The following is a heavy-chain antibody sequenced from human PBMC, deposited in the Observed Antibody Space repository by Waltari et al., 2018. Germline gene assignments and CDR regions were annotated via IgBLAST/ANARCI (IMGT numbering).Heavy chain of an antibody. CDR1: GFPLSNYW. D-gene: IGHD2-15*01. CDR2: IKEDGGRK. CDR3: VRNRGWQQFDF. V-gene: IGHV3-7*01. J-gene: IGHJ4*02. Sequence: EVQLVESGGGLVQPGGSLRLSCAVSGFPLSNYWMGWVRQAPGKGQEWVAGIKEDGGRKDYVDSVKGRFTISRDNAKSTLYLQMNSLRAEDTAVFYCVRNRGWQQFDFWGQGTLVTVSS.